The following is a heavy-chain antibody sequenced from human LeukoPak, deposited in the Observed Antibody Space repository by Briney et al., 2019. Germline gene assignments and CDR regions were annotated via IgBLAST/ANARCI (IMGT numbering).Heavy chain of an antibody. D-gene: IGHD6-19*01. CDR1: GFTLGESW. V-gene: IGHV3-7*03. CDR3: AKGDSSGWYESNWFDL. Sequence: GGSLRPSCVVSGFTLGESWMSWVRQAPGKGLGWVASLNLDGSDKYYVDSVKGRFTISRDNAKNTLYLQMNSLRAEDTAVYYCAKGDSSGWYESNWFDLWGQGTLVTVSS. J-gene: IGHJ5*02. CDR2: LNLDGSDK.